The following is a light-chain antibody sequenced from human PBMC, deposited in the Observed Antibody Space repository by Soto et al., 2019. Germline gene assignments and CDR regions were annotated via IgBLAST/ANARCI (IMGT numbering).Light chain of an antibody. J-gene: IGLJ1*01. Sequence: QSALTQPASVSGSPGQSITISCTGTSSDVGAYNYVSWYQQEPGKAPKLMIHDVSNRPSGVSNRFSGSKSGNTASLTISGLKAEDEADYYCRSYTSSDTTVFGTGTKLTVL. V-gene: IGLV2-14*03. CDR3: RSYTSSDTTV. CDR1: SSDVGAYNY. CDR2: DVS.